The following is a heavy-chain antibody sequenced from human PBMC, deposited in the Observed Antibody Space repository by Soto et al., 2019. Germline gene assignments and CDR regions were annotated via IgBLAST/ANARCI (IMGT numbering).Heavy chain of an antibody. Sequence: QVQLQESGPGLVKPSGTLSLTCAVSGVSISSHDWWTWVRQPPGKGLEWIGESHQSGNTNYNSSLESRVTISVDKSKNQSSLTLTSVTVADTAVYYCATRDSSRFYWGQGTLVTVSS. D-gene: IGHD6-13*01. V-gene: IGHV4-4*02. CDR2: SHQSGNT. J-gene: IGHJ4*02. CDR1: GVSISSHDW. CDR3: ATRDSSRFY.